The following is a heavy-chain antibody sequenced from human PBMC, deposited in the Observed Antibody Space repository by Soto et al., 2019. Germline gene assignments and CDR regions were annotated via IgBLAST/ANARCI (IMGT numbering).Heavy chain of an antibody. J-gene: IGHJ4*02. D-gene: IGHD6-19*01. CDR2: MSYDGTNE. CDR1: GFSFTHYT. V-gene: IGHV3-30*04. CDR3: ARKWGTYSSASLDY. Sequence: SLRLSCAASGFSFTHYTINWVRQAPGKGLEWVAVMSYDGTNEYYADSVKGRFTISRDNSKSTVYLQMNSLTPEDTALYYCARKWGTYSSASLDYCRLGTMVTVSS.